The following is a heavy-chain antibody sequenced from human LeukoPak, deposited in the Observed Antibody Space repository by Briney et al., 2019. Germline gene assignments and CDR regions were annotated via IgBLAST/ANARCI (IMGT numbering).Heavy chain of an antibody. CDR1: GGTFSSYA. V-gene: IGHV1-69*05. J-gene: IGHJ3*02. CDR2: IIPIFGTA. Sequence: SVKVSCKASGGTFSSYAISWVRQAPGQGLEWVGRIIPIFGTANYAQKFQGRVTITTDESTSTAYMELSSLRSEDTAVYYCATYVDTAMVVDAFDIWGQGTMVTVSS. CDR3: ATYVDTAMVVDAFDI. D-gene: IGHD5-18*01.